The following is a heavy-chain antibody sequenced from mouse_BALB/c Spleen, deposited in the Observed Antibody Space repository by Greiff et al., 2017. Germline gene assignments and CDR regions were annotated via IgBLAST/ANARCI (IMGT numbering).Heavy chain of an antibody. D-gene: IGHD3-2*01. Sequence: VESGGGLVQPGGSRKLSCAASGFTFSDYGMAWVRQAPGKGPEWVAFISNLAYSIYYADTVTGRFTISRENAKNTLYLEMSSLRSEDTAMYYCARDLDSSGYWFAYWGQGTLVTVSA. CDR2: ISNLAYSI. CDR3: ARDLDSSGYWFAY. V-gene: IGHV5-15*02. J-gene: IGHJ3*01. CDR1: GFTFSDYG.